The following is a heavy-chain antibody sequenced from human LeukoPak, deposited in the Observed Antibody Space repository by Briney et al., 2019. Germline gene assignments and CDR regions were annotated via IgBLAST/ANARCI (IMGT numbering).Heavy chain of an antibody. CDR3: AKDADWINYYDSSGYYDY. CDR1: GFTFSSYW. V-gene: IGHV3-7*01. D-gene: IGHD3-22*01. J-gene: IGHJ4*02. CDR2: IKQDGSEK. Sequence: GGSLRLSCAASGFTFSSYWMSWVRQAPGKGLEWVANIKQDGSEKYYVDSVKGRFTISRDNSKNTLYLQMNSLRAEDTAVYYCAKDADWINYYDSSGYYDYWGQGTLVTVSS.